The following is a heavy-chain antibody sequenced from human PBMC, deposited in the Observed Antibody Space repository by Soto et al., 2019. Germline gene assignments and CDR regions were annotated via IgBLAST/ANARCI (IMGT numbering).Heavy chain of an antibody. CDR1: GFTFHNYW. V-gene: IGHV3-7*01. CDR3: CRAGCAAACPRYFDS. D-gene: IGHD2-21*02. CDR2: IRVDGSEK. Sequence: EVQLVESGGGLVQPGGSLRLSCAASGFTFHNYWMNWVRQAPGKGLEWVANIRVDGSEKYYVDSVKGRFSVTRDNSKDSLCLQMDSLRAEDTAVYYCCRAGCAAACPRYFDSWVQGALVTDSS. J-gene: IGHJ4*02.